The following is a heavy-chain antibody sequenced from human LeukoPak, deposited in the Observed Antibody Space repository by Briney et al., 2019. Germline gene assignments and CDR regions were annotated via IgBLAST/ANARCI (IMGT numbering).Heavy chain of an antibody. CDR3: ARVRLYYYDSSGYPPGPFDY. CDR1: GFTFSSYA. D-gene: IGHD3-22*01. Sequence: PGGSLRLSCAASGFTFSSYAMSWVRQAPVKGLEWVSAISGSGGSTYYADSVKGRFTISRDNSKNTLYLQMNSLRAEDTAVYYCARVRLYYYDSSGYPPGPFDYWGQGTLVTVSS. V-gene: IGHV3-23*01. CDR2: ISGSGGST. J-gene: IGHJ4*02.